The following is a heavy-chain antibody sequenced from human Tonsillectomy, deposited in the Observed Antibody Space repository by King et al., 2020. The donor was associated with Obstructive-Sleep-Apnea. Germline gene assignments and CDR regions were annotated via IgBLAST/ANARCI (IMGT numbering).Heavy chain of an antibody. Sequence: QLQESGPGLVKPSETLSLTCTVSGGSISSSSYYWGWIRQPPGKGLEWIGSIYYSGSTYYNPSLKSRVTISVDTSKNQFSLKLSSVTAADTAVYYCASGITIFGVVISYYYGMDVWGQGTTVTVSS. CDR3: ASGITIFGVVISYYYGMDV. CDR2: IYYSGST. CDR1: GGSISSSSYY. V-gene: IGHV4-39*07. J-gene: IGHJ6*02. D-gene: IGHD3-3*01.